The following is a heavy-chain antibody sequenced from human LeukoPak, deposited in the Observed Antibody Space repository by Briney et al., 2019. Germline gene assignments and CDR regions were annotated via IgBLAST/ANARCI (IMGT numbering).Heavy chain of an antibody. Sequence: SETLSLTCAVYGGSFSGYYWSWIRQPPGKGLEWIGEINHSGSTNYNPSLKSRVTISVDTSKNQFSLKLSSVTAADTAVYYCARNGAVDWDAEYAFDIWGQGTRVTVSS. CDR3: ARNGAVDWDAEYAFDI. V-gene: IGHV4-34*01. J-gene: IGHJ3*02. CDR1: GGSFSGYY. CDR2: INHSGST. D-gene: IGHD3/OR15-3a*01.